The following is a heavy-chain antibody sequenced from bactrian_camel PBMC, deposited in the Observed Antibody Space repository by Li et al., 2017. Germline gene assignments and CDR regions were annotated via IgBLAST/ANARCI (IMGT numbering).Heavy chain of an antibody. CDR3: AADVYCGLWEYEYKY. J-gene: IGHJ4*01. D-gene: IGHD3*01. CDR2: IYRGGGYT. CDR1: GYGYSRYC. Sequence: VQLVESGGGSVQAGGSLRLSCAVSGYGYSRYCAGWFRQAPGKEREGIAGIYRGGGYTYYADSVKGRFTISQDNAKNTLYLRMNSLKPEDTAMYYCAADVYCGLWEYEYKYWGQGTQVTVS. V-gene: IGHV3S6*01.